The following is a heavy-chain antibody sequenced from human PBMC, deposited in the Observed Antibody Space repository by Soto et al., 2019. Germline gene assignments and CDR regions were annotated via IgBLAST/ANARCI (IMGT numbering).Heavy chain of an antibody. J-gene: IGHJ6*02. Sequence: SETLSLTCAVSGGSISSSNWWSWVRQPPGKGLEWIGEIYHSGSTNYNPSLKSRVTISVDKSKNQFSLKLSSVTAADTAVYYCARDFVGAVAGIPYYGMDVWAKGPRSPSP. CDR3: ARDFVGAVAGIPYYGMDV. CDR2: IYHSGST. CDR1: GGSISSSNW. D-gene: IGHD6-19*01. V-gene: IGHV4-4*02.